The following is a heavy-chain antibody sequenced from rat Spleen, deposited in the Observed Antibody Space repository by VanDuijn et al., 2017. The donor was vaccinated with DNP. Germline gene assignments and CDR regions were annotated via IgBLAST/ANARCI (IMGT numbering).Heavy chain of an antibody. CDR2: ISYDGGST. J-gene: IGHJ2*01. V-gene: IGHV5-22*01. D-gene: IGHD1-6*01. Sequence: EVQLVESGGGPVQPGRSLKLSCAASGFSFSQFYMAWVRQAPKKGLEWVAYISYDGGSTYYGDSVKGRFTISRDNAKSTLYLQMNSLRSEDMATYYCARVYTTDYFDYWGQGVMVTVSS. CDR3: ARVYTTDYFDY. CDR1: GFSFSQFY.